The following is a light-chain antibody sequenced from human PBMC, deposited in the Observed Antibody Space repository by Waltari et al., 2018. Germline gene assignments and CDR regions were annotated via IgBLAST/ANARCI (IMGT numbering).Light chain of an antibody. CDR3: QSYDSSLSGYV. V-gene: IGLV1-40*01. J-gene: IGLJ1*01. CDR2: GNS. CDR1: KSNIGAGYD. Sequence: QSVLTQPPSVSGAPGQRVSISCTGSKSNIGAGYDVHWYQQLPGTAPKLLIYGNSNRPSGVPDRFSGSNSGTSASLAITGLQAEDEADYYCQSYDSSLSGYVFGTGTKVTVL.